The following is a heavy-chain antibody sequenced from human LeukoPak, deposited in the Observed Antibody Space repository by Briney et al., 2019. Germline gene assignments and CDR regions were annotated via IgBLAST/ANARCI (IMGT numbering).Heavy chain of an antibody. D-gene: IGHD3-10*01. CDR1: GFTFSSYG. V-gene: IGHV3-30*18. Sequence: GGSLRLSCAASGFTFSSYGMHWVRQAPGKGLEWVAVISYEGSNKYYADSVKGRFTISRDNSKNTLYLQMNSLRAEDTAVYYCAKEPYYYGSGSYFNWFDPWGQGTLVTVSS. CDR2: ISYEGSNK. CDR3: AKEPYYYGSGSYFNWFDP. J-gene: IGHJ5*02.